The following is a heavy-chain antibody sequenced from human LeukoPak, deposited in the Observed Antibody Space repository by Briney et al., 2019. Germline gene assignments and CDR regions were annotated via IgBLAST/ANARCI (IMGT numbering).Heavy chain of an antibody. D-gene: IGHD1-26*01. CDR1: GGSISSYY. CDR3: ARGDSGSYFNFNWLDP. CDR2: IYTSGST. J-gene: IGHJ5*02. V-gene: IGHV4-4*07. Sequence: SETLTLTCTVSGGSISSYYWSWIRQPAGKGLEWIGCIYTSGSTNYNPSLKSRVTMSVDTSKNQFSLKLSSVTAADTAVYYCARGDSGSYFNFNWLDPWGQGTLVTVSS.